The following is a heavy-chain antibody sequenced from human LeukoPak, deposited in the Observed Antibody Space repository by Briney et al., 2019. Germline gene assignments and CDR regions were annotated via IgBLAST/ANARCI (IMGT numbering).Heavy chain of an antibody. CDR1: GFTFSSYG. D-gene: IGHD1-26*01. CDR3: AGSSLRISDYYYYYMDV. V-gene: IGHV3-30*03. Sequence: GGSLGLSCAASGFTFSSYGMHWVRQGPGKGLEWVALISYDGSNKYYADSVKGRFTISRDNSKNTLYLQMNSLRAEDTAVYYCAGSSLRISDYYYYYMDVWGKGTTVTVSS. CDR2: ISYDGSNK. J-gene: IGHJ6*03.